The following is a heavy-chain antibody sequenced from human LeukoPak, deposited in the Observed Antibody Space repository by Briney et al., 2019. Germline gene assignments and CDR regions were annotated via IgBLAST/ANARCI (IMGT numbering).Heavy chain of an antibody. CDR3: ARDVVDTAMVPDAFDI. V-gene: IGHV3-21*01. J-gene: IGHJ3*02. D-gene: IGHD5-18*01. Sequence: PGGSLRLSCAASGFTFSSYSMNRVRQAPGKGLEWVSSISSSSSYIYYADSVKGRFTISRDNAKNSLYLQMNSLRAEDTAVYHCARDVVDTAMVPDAFDIWGQGTMVTVSS. CDR2: ISSSSSYI. CDR1: GFTFSSYS.